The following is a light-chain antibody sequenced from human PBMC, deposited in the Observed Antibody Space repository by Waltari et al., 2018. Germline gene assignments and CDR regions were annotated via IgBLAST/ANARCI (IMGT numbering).Light chain of an antibody. CDR2: AAS. CDR3: QQHGTSPYT. CDR1: QSVSSNY. V-gene: IGKV3-20*01. Sequence: DIVLTQSPGTLSLSPGETATLSCRASQSVSSNYLAWYQQKPGQAPSLLIYAASSRATGVPDRISGSGSVTDFTLTLSRLEPEDFAVYYCQQHGTSPYTFGQGTKLQIK. J-gene: IGKJ2*01.